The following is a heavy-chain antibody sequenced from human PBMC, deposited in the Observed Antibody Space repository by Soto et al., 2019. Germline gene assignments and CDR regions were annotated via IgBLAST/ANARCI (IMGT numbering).Heavy chain of an antibody. CDR1: EFTFEDYA. CDR3: AKGRTRPLQLGSFGDNAFDV. Sequence: EVQLVEPGGGLVQPGRSLRLSCAASEFTFEDYAMHWVRQAPGKGLEWVSGISWNSGTLVYADSVKRRFTISRDNAKNSLFLQMNILRAEDTALYFCAKGRTRPLQLGSFGDNAFDVWGQGTMVTVSS. CDR2: ISWNSGTL. V-gene: IGHV3-9*01. J-gene: IGHJ3*01. D-gene: IGHD1-1*01.